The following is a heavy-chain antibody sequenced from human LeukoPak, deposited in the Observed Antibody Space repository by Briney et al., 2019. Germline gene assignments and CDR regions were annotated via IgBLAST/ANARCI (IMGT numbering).Heavy chain of an antibody. CDR1: GGTFSSYA. CDR3: ARENCSSTSCWFDP. J-gene: IGHJ5*02. D-gene: IGHD2-2*01. V-gene: IGHV1-69*06. Sequence: AVKVSCKASGGTFSSYAISWVRQAPGQGLEWMGGIIPIFGTANYAQKFQGRVTITADKSTSTAYMELSSLRSEDTAVYYCARENCSSTSCWFDPWGQGTLVTVSS. CDR2: IIPIFGTA.